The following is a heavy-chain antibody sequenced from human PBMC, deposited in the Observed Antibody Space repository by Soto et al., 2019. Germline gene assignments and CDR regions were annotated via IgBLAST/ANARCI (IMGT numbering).Heavy chain of an antibody. D-gene: IGHD5-18*01. J-gene: IGHJ4*02. V-gene: IGHV4-4*02. Sequence: SETLSLTCAVSCGSISSSNWWSWVRQPPGKGLEWIGEIYHSGSTNYNPSLKSRVTISVDKSKNQFSLKLSSVTAADTAVYYCARNSGYSYGYAFDYWGQGTLVTVSS. CDR2: IYHSGST. CDR3: ARNSGYSYGYAFDY. CDR1: CGSISSSNW.